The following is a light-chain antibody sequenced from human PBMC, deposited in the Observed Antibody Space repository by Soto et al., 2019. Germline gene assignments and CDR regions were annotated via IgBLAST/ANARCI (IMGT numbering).Light chain of an antibody. CDR2: GAS. Sequence: EIVLTQSPGTLSLSPGERATLSCRASQSVSSNLAWYQQKPGQAPRLLIYGASTRATGIPARFSGSGSGTEFTLTISSLQSEDFAVYYCQQYNNWPPGTFGPGTKVDIK. V-gene: IGKV3-15*01. CDR3: QQYNNWPPGT. J-gene: IGKJ3*01. CDR1: QSVSSN.